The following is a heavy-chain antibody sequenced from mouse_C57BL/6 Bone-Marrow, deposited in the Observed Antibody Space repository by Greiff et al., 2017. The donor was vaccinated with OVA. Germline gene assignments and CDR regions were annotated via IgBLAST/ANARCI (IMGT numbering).Heavy chain of an antibody. CDR3: TRRALGRGFDY. Sequence: VQLQQSGAELVRPGASVTLSCKASGYTFTDYEMHWVKQTPVHGLEWIGAIDPETGGTAYNQKFKGKAILTADKSSSTAYMELRSLTSEDSAVYYCTRRALGRGFDYWGQGTTLTVSS. J-gene: IGHJ2*01. CDR1: GYTFTDYE. V-gene: IGHV1-15*01. CDR2: IDPETGGT. D-gene: IGHD4-1*01.